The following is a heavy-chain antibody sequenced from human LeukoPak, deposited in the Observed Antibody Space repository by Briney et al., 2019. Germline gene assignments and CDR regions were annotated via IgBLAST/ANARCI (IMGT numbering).Heavy chain of an antibody. V-gene: IGHV4-61*02. CDR3: ARSKQLVDWFDP. CDR1: GGSISSGSYY. J-gene: IGHJ5*02. Sequence: PSETLSLTCTVSGGSISSGSYYWSWIRQPAGKGLEWIGRIYTSGSTNYNPSLKSRVTISVDTSKNQFSLKLSSVTAADTAVYYCARSKQLVDWFDPWGQGALVTVSS. CDR2: IYTSGST. D-gene: IGHD6-6*01.